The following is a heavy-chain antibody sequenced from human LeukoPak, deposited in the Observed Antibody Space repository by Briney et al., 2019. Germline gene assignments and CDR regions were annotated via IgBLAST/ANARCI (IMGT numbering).Heavy chain of an antibody. V-gene: IGHV3-23*01. Sequence: PGGSLRPSCAASGFTFSSYAMSWVRQAPGKGLEWVSAISGSGGSTYYADSVKGRFTISRDNSKNTLYLQMNSLRAEDTAVYYCAKDHGSGSPGYYYYDMDVWGKGTTVTVSS. J-gene: IGHJ6*04. D-gene: IGHD3-10*01. CDR1: GFTFSSYA. CDR2: ISGSGGST. CDR3: AKDHGSGSPGYYYYDMDV.